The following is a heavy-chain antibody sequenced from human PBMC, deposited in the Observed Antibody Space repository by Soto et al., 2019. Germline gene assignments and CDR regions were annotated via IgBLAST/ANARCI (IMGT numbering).Heavy chain of an antibody. V-gene: IGHV3-30*18. D-gene: IGHD1-26*01. CDR3: AKDLRPTKWELLHDAFDI. CDR2: ISYDGSNK. CDR1: GFTFSSYG. Sequence: QVQLVESGGGVVQPGRSLRLSCAASGFTFSSYGMHWVRQAPGKGLEWVAGISYDGSNKYYADSVTGRFTISRDNSKNTLYLQMNSLRAEDTAVYYCAKDLRPTKWELLHDAFDIWGHGTMVTVSS. J-gene: IGHJ3*02.